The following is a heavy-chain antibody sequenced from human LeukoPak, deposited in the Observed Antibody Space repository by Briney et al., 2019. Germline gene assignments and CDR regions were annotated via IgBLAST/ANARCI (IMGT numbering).Heavy chain of an antibody. Sequence: GESLKISCKGAGYSFTSYWIGWVRQMPGKGLEWMGIIYPGDSDTSYSPSFQGQVTISADKSISTAYLQWSSLKASDTAMYYCARLTKYYYDSSGYYDAFDIWGQGTMVTVSS. CDR1: GYSFTSYW. CDR3: ARLTKYYYDSSGYYDAFDI. CDR2: IYPGDSDT. J-gene: IGHJ3*02. D-gene: IGHD3-22*01. V-gene: IGHV5-51*01.